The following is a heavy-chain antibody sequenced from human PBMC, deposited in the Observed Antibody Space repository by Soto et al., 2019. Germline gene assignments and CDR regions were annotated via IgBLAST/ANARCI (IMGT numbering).Heavy chain of an antibody. J-gene: IGHJ4*02. CDR3: ARDRYSSSWYYFDY. D-gene: IGHD6-13*01. CDR2: IIPIFGTA. V-gene: IGHV1-69*13. Sequence: SVKVSCKASGYTFTSYGISWVRQAPGQGLEWMGGIIPIFGTANYAQKFQGRVTFTADESTSTAYMELSSLRSEDTAMYYCARDRYSSSWYYFDYWGQGTLVTVSS. CDR1: GYTFTSYG.